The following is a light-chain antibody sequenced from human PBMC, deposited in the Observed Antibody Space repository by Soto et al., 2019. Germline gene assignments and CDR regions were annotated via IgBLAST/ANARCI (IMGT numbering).Light chain of an antibody. J-gene: IGKJ1*01. CDR1: QSVSSSY. CDR2: GAS. V-gene: IGKV3-20*01. Sequence: IVLTQSSGTLSLSPRETATFSCRASQSVSSSYLAWYQQKPGQAPRLLIYGASSRATGIPDRFSGSGSGTDFTLTISRLEPEDFAVYYCQQYGSSGRFGQGSKVAIK. CDR3: QQYGSSGR.